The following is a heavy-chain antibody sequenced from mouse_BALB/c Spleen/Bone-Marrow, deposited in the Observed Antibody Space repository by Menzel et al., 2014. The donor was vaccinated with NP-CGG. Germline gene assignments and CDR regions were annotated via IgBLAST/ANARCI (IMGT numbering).Heavy chain of an antibody. CDR3: ARLEGNYGSTFAY. Sequence: LVESGAELVRPGASVKLSCKASGYSFTSYWMNWVKQRPGHGLEWIGMIHPSDTETRLNQRFKDKATLTVDKSSSTACMQLNSPTSEDSAVYYCARLEGNYGSTFAYWGQGTLVTVSA. V-gene: IGHV1-74*04. J-gene: IGHJ3*01. CDR2: IHPSDTET. CDR1: GYSFTSYW. D-gene: IGHD1-1*01.